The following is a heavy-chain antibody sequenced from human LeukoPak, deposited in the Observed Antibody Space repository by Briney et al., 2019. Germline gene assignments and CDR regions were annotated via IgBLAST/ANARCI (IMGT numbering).Heavy chain of an antibody. CDR3: AREFDSSGYYLYAIDY. D-gene: IGHD3-22*01. Sequence: TSETLSLTCTVSGGSISSSSYYWGWIRQPPGKGLDWIGSIYYRGSTYYNPSLKSRVTISVDTSKNQFSLKLSSVTAADTAVYYCAREFDSSGYYLYAIDYWGQGTLVTVSS. CDR1: GGSISSSSYY. J-gene: IGHJ4*02. V-gene: IGHV4-39*07. CDR2: IYYRGST.